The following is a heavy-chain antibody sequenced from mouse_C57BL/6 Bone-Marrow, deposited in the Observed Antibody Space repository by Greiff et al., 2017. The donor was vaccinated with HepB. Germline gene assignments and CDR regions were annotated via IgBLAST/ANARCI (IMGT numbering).Heavy chain of an antibody. CDR2: FYPGSGSI. J-gene: IGHJ2*01. CDR1: GYTFTEYT. CDR3: ARHEEPSLGYGNFLGY. V-gene: IGHV1-62-2*01. Sequence: QVQLQQSGAELVKPGASVKLSCKASGYTFTEYTIHWVKPRSGQGLEWIGWFYPGSGSIKYNEKFKDKATLTADKSSSTVYMELSRLTSEDSAVYFCARHEEPSLGYGNFLGYWGQGTTLTVSS. D-gene: IGHD2-10*02.